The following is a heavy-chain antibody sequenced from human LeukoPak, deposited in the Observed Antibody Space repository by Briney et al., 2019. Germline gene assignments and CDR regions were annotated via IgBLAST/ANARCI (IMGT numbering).Heavy chain of an antibody. J-gene: IGHJ5*02. CDR2: IKKDGTEK. CDR1: GFTFSNYW. CDR3: ARNRAYRSGWTDH. D-gene: IGHD6-19*01. Sequence: PGGSLRLSCAASGFTFSNYWMSWVRQAPGKGLEWVANIKKDGTEKYYVDSVKGRFTISRDNAKNSLFMQMNSLRAEDTAVYYCARNRAYRSGWTDHWGQGTLVTVSS. V-gene: IGHV3-7*01.